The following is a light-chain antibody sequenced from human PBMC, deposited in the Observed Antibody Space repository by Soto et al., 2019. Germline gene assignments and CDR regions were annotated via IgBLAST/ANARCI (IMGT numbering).Light chain of an antibody. V-gene: IGKV1-9*01. CDR2: AAS. CDR3: QQRSNWPPIT. J-gene: IGKJ5*01. CDR1: QGISSY. Sequence: IQLTHSPSSLSASVVDRVTITFRSSQGISSYLAWYQQKPGKAPKLLIYAASTLQSGVPSRFSGSGSGTDFTLTISSLEPEDAALYYCQQRSNWPPITFGQGTRLEIK.